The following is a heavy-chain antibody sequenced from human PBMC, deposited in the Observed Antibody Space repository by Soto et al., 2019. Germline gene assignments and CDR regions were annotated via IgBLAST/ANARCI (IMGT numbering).Heavy chain of an antibody. Sequence: PGGSLRLSCAASVFTFSSYWMHWVRQAPGKGLVWVSRINSDGSSTSYADSVKGRFTISREKARNSLYLQMNSLRADDTALYYCVAWGTSTSNPWGQGTLVTVSS. J-gene: IGHJ5*02. D-gene: IGHD1-1*01. CDR2: INSDGSST. V-gene: IGHV3-74*01. CDR1: VFTFSSYW. CDR3: VAWGTSTSNP.